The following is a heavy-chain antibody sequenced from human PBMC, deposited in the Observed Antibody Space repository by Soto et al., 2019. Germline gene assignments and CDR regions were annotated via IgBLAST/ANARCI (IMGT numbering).Heavy chain of an antibody. J-gene: IGHJ4*02. V-gene: IGHV3-23*01. CDR2: ISGSGGST. Sequence: GGSLRLSCAASGFTFSNYAMSWVRQAPGKGLEWVSAISGSGGSTYYADSVKGRFTISRDNSKNTLYLQMNSLRAEDTAVYYCAKSHSGSYLYYFDYWGQGTLVTVSS. CDR3: AKSHSGSYLYYFDY. CDR1: GFTFSNYA. D-gene: IGHD1-26*01.